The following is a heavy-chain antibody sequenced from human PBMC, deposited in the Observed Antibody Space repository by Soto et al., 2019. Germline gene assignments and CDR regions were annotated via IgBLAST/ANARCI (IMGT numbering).Heavy chain of an antibody. V-gene: IGHV4-31*03. CDR1: GGSIISGGYY. Sequence: SETLSLTCTVSGGSIISGGYYFICIREHPWNGLEWIGYIYYSGSTYYNPSLKSRVTISVDTSKNQFSLKLSSVTAADTAVYYCARVPRDYYYDSSGYYCYFDYWGQGTLVTVSS. CDR3: ARVPRDYYYDSSGYYCYFDY. CDR2: IYYSGST. J-gene: IGHJ4*02. D-gene: IGHD3-22*01.